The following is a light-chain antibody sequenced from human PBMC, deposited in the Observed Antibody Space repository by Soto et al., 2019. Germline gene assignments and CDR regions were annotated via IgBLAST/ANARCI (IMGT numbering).Light chain of an antibody. CDR1: QSISSW. CDR2: KAS. Sequence: DIQMTQSPSTLSASVGDRVTITCRASQSISSWLAWYQQKPGRAPKLLIYKASRLETGVPPRFSGSGSRTEFTLIISSLQPDDFASYYCQQYGSSSPCTFGQGTKVEIK. V-gene: IGKV1-5*03. J-gene: IGKJ1*01. CDR3: QQYGSSSPCT.